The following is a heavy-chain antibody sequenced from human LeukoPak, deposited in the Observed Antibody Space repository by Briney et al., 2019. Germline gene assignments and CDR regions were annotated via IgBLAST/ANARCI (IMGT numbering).Heavy chain of an antibody. J-gene: IGHJ6*02. D-gene: IGHD3-9*01. CDR3: AREARYDILTGPYPNYYYYGMDV. V-gene: IGHV1-46*01. Sequence: ASVKVSCMASGYTFTSYYMHWVRQAPGQGLEWMGIINPSGGSTSYAQKFQGRVTMTRDASTSTVYMELSSLKSEDTAVYYCAREARYDILTGPYPNYYYYGMDVWGQGTTVTVSS. CDR1: GYTFTSYY. CDR2: INPSGGST.